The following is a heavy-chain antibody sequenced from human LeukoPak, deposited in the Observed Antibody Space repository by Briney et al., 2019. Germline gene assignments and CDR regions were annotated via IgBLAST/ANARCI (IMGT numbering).Heavy chain of an antibody. D-gene: IGHD4-17*01. CDR2: INPNSGGT. Sequence: ASVKVSCKASGGTFSSYAISWVRQAPGQGLEWMGWINPNSGGTNYAQKFQGRVTMTRDTSISTAYMELSRLRSDDTAVYYCALGDYGMYYFDYWGQGTLVTVSS. V-gene: IGHV1-2*02. CDR3: ALGDYGMYYFDY. CDR1: GGTFSSYA. J-gene: IGHJ4*02.